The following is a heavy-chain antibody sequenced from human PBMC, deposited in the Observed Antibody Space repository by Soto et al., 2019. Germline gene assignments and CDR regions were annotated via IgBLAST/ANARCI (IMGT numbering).Heavy chain of an antibody. J-gene: IGHJ4*02. V-gene: IGHV3-21*01. D-gene: IGHD5-18*01. CDR2: ISSSSSYI. CDR3: ARDQPEYSYGYGLGY. CDR1: GFTFSSYS. Sequence: EVQLVESGGGLVKPGGSLRLSCAASGFTFSSYSMNWVRQAPGKGLEWVSSISSSSSYIYYADSVKGRFTISRDNAKNSLYLQMNSRRAEDTAVYYCARDQPEYSYGYGLGYWGQGTLVTVSS.